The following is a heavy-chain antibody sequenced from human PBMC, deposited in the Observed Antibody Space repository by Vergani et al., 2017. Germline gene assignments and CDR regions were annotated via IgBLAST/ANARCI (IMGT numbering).Heavy chain of an antibody. D-gene: IGHD3-10*01. CDR1: GFTFINAW. V-gene: IGHV3-15*01. CDR3: TTDNQQTCLGHWCITNCDRCVFDI. CDR2: IKSKTDGGTT. Sequence: EVQPVESGGGMVKPGGSLRLSCTTSGFTFINAWMTWVRQTPGKGLEWVGRIKSKTDGGTTYYAAPVKGKFTISRDDSNNTLYPQMNSLKTENTGVYYCTTDNQQTCLGHWCITNCDRCVFDIWGQGTVVTVSS. J-gene: IGHJ3*02.